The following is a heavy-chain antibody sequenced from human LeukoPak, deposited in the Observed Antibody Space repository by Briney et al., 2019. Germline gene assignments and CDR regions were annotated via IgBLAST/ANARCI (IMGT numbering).Heavy chain of an antibody. J-gene: IGHJ4*02. Sequence: GASVKVSCKASGYTFTGYYMLWVRQAPGQGLEWMGWINPNSGGTNYAQKFQGRVTMTRDTSISTAYMELSRLRSDDTAVYYCARDARDVLRFLEWSPWGQGTLVTVSS. D-gene: IGHD3-3*01. CDR2: INPNSGGT. CDR3: ARDARDVLRFLEWSP. CDR1: GYTFTGYY. V-gene: IGHV1-2*02.